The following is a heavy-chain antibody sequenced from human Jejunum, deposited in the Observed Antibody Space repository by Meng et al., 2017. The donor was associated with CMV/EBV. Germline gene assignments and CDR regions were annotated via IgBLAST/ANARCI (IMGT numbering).Heavy chain of an antibody. D-gene: IGHD3-9*01. CDR1: FTNAW. J-gene: IGHJ3*01. Sequence: FTNAWMNWVRQAPGKGLEWVGRIKSKTDGGTPDYAAPVRGRFTISRDDSKNTLYLLMNSLKIEDTAVYYCCTDLPGMLVIYHDVVKVWGRGTMVTVSS. V-gene: IGHV3-15*01. CDR3: CTDLPGMLVIYHDVVKV. CDR2: IKSKTDGGTP.